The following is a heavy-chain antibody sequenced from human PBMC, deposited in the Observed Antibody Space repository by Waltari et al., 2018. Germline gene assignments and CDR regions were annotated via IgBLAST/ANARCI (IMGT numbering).Heavy chain of an antibody. Sequence: EVQLVESGGGLIQPGGSLRLSCAASGFTVSSNYMSWVRQAPGKGLEWVSVIYSGGSTYYADSVKGRFTISRDNSKNTLYLQMNSLRAEDTAVYYCARDDYYDSSGYYYWGQGTLVTVSS. CDR3: ARDDYYDSSGYYY. J-gene: IGHJ4*02. CDR2: IYSGGST. D-gene: IGHD3-22*01. CDR1: GFTVSSNY. V-gene: IGHV3-53*01.